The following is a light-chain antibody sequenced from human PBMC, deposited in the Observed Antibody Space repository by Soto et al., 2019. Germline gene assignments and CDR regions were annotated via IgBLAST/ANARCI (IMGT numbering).Light chain of an antibody. CDR3: QQYNTWPPEMV. CDR2: GAS. V-gene: IGKV3-15*01. CDR1: QSVSSD. J-gene: IGKJ1*01. Sequence: VVTQSQATLSVFPGETATLSCRASQSVSSDLAWYQQRPGQAPRLLIYGASTRATGIPARFRGSGSGTEFRLTISSLQSEDFATYYCQQYNTWPPEMVFGRGTKVEIK.